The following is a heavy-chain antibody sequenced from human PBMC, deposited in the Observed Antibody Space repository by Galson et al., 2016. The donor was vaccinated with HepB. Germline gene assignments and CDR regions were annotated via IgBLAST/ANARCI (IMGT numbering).Heavy chain of an antibody. V-gene: IGHV3-7*01. CDR3: ARSSRYYDWNDAFDV. CDR1: GFTFSSYW. Sequence: SLRLSCAASGFTFSSYWVGWVRQAPGKGLEWVANIKQDGSEKYYVDSVKGRFTISRDNAKNSLFLQLNSLRAEDTAVYYCARSSRYYDWNDAFDVWGQGTMVTVSS. CDR2: IKQDGSEK. J-gene: IGHJ3*01. D-gene: IGHD3-3*01.